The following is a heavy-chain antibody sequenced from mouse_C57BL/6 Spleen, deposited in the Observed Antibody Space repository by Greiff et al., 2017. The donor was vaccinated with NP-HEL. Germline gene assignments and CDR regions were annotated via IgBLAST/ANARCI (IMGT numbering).Heavy chain of an antibody. D-gene: IGHD1-3*01. Sequence: VQLKQPGAELVRPGSSVKLSCKASGYTFTSYWMHWVKQRPIQGLEWIGNIDPSDSETHYNQKFKDKATLTVDKSSSTAYMQLSSLTSEDSAVYYCARSGGLDYWGQGTTLTVSS. J-gene: IGHJ2*01. CDR1: GYTFTSYW. CDR2: IDPSDSET. V-gene: IGHV1-52*01. CDR3: ARSGGLDY.